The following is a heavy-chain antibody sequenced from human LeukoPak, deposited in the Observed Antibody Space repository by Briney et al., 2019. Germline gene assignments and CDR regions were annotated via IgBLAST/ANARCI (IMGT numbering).Heavy chain of an antibody. D-gene: IGHD5-18*01. CDR3: ARDSARGYSYGYNAFDI. J-gene: IGHJ3*02. V-gene: IGHV1-18*01. CDR1: GYNFRNYG. CDR2: ITVGNGNT. Sequence: ASVKVSCKASGYNFRNYGIGWVRQAPRQGLEWMGWITVGNGNTNYAQKVQGRVTMTTDTSTSTAYMELRSLRSDDTAVYFCARDSARGYSYGYNAFDIWGQGTMVTVSS.